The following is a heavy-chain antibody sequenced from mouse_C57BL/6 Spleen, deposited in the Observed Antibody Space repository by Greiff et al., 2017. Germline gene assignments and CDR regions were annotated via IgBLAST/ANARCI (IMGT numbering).Heavy chain of an antibody. D-gene: IGHD1-1*01. CDR1: GYSFTGYY. Sequence: VQLQQSGPELVKPGASVKISCKASGYSFTGYYMNWVKQSPEKSLEWIGEINPSTGGTTYNQKFKAKATLTVDKSSSTAYMQLKSLTSEDSAVYYCARRDYSYYYGSSWYFDVWGTGTTVTVSS. J-gene: IGHJ1*03. CDR2: INPSTGGT. CDR3: ARRDYSYYYGSSWYFDV. V-gene: IGHV1-42*01.